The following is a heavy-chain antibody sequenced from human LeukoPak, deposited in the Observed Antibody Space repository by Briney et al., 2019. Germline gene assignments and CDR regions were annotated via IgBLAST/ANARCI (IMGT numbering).Heavy chain of an antibody. CDR1: GGTFSSYA. D-gene: IGHD2-2*01. CDR3: ARDLVVVPAATPSEDYYYYMDV. J-gene: IGHJ6*03. V-gene: IGHV1-69*13. Sequence: APVKVSCKASGGTFSSYAISWVRQAPGQGLEWMGGIIPIFGTANYAQKFQGRVTITADESTSTAYMELSSLRSEDTAVYYCARDLVVVPAATPSEDYYYYMDVWGKGTTVTVSS. CDR2: IIPIFGTA.